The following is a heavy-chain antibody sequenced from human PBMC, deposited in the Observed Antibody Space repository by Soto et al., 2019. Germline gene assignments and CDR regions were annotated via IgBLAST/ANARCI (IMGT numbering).Heavy chain of an antibody. J-gene: IGHJ2*01. CDR2: ISYDGSNK. V-gene: IGHV3-30-3*01. D-gene: IGHD4-17*01. CDR3: ARDNNDYGGVPAPHFDL. Sequence: QVQLVESGGGVVQPGRSLRLSCAASGFTFSSYAMHWVRQAPGKGLEWVAVISYDGSNKYYADSVKGRFTISRDNSKNTLYLQMNSLRAEDTAVYYCARDNNDYGGVPAPHFDLWGRGTLVTVSS. CDR1: GFTFSSYA.